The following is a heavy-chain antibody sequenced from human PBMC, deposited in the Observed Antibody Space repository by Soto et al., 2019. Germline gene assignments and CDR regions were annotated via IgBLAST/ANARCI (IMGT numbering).Heavy chain of an antibody. CDR3: AGGVTAGVDY. Sequence: ASVKVSCKASGYSFTSLDINWVRQTTGQGLEWMGWMQPSSGRTGYAQKFQGRVTMTRDTSINTAYIELSSLTSDDTACYDGAGGVTAGVDYWGQGTLVTVSS. CDR2: MQPSSGRT. J-gene: IGHJ4*02. V-gene: IGHV1-8*01. D-gene: IGHD1-26*01. CDR1: GYSFTSLD.